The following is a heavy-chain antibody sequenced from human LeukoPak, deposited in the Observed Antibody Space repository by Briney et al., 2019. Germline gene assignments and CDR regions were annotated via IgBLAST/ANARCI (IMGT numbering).Heavy chain of an antibody. Sequence: GGSLRLSCAASGFTFSSFAMHWVRQAPGKGLEWVALIWTDGSHQYYADSVKGRFTISRDNSKNTLYLQMNSLRAEDTAVYYCARGGIAYCGGDCYTFDYWGQGTLVTVSS. V-gene: IGHV3-33*01. CDR1: GFTFSSFA. D-gene: IGHD2-21*02. J-gene: IGHJ4*02. CDR2: IWTDGSHQ. CDR3: ARGGIAYCGGDCYTFDY.